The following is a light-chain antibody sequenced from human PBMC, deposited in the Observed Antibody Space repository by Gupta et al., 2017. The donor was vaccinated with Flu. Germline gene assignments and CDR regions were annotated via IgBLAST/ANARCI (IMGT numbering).Light chain of an antibody. CDR1: QSVNIN. CDR3: LQYDHWLPS. CDR2: DAF. V-gene: IGKV3-15*01. J-gene: IGKJ1*01. Sequence: GERATLSCRASQSVNINLAWYQGRPGRAPRLLIYDAFTRAPGVPARFSGSGSGTEFTLTIRSLQSEDCAVYYCLQYDHWLPSFGQGTKVEIK.